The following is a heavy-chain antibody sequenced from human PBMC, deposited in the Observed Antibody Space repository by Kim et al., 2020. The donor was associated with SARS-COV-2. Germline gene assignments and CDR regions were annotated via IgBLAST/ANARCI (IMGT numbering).Heavy chain of an antibody. V-gene: IGHV3-30*01. Sequence: GRFTIARDNSKNTLYLKMNSLRAEDTAVYYCARDFGYSSSWSPNYGMDVWGQGTTVTVSS. J-gene: IGHJ6*02. CDR3: ARDFGYSSSWSPNYGMDV. D-gene: IGHD6-13*01.